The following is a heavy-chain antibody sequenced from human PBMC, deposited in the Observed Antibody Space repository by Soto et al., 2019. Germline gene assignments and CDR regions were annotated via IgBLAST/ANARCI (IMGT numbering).Heavy chain of an antibody. CDR1: GYSFTSYW. CDR3: ARRAVSGSYYYGFLVRSRYYYYGMDV. Sequence: GESLKISCKGSGYSFTSYWIGWVRQMPGKGLEWMGIIYPGDSDTRYSPSFQGQVTISADKSISTAYLQWSSLKASDTAMYYCARRAVSGSYYYGFLVRSRYYYYGMDVWGQGTTVTVSS. J-gene: IGHJ6*02. V-gene: IGHV5-51*01. CDR2: IYPGDSDT. D-gene: IGHD3-10*01.